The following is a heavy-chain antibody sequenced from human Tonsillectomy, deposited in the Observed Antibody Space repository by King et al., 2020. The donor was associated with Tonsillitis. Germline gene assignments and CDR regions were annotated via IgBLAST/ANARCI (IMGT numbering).Heavy chain of an antibody. Sequence: VQLQQWGAGLLKPSETLSLTCAVYGESLSGNYWSWIRQSPGKGLEWIGEISHTGGTFYNPSLESRVSISLGASENQFSLKVTSVTAADTAVYYCARHGGFSFAYWGREPWSPSPQ. CDR3: ARHGGFSFAY. V-gene: IGHV4-34*01. CDR2: ISHTGGT. CDR1: GESLSGNY. D-gene: IGHD3-10*01. J-gene: IGHJ4*02.